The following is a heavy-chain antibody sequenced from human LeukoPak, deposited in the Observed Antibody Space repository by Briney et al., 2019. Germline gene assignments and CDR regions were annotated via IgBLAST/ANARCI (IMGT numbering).Heavy chain of an antibody. V-gene: IGHV1-18*01. Sequence: ASVKVSCKASGYTSTSYGISWVRQAPGQGLEWMGWISAYNGNTNYAQKLQGRVTMTTDTSTSTAYMELRSLRSDDTAVYYCARGSRILDYYYYMDVWGKGTTVTVSS. J-gene: IGHJ6*03. CDR2: ISAYNGNT. D-gene: IGHD2-15*01. CDR3: ARGSRILDYYYYMDV. CDR1: GYTSTSYG.